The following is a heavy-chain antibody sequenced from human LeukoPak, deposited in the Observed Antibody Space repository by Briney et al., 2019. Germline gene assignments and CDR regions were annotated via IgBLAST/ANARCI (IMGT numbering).Heavy chain of an antibody. D-gene: IGHD2-2*02. CDR1: GYTFTGYY. Sequence: ASVKVSCKASGYTFTGYYMHWVRQAPGQGLEWMGWINPNSGGTNYARKFQGRVTMTRDTSISTAYMELSRLRSDGTAVYYCAREGCSSTSCYTYYYYYGMDVWGQGTTVTVSS. V-gene: IGHV1-2*02. CDR2: INPNSGGT. J-gene: IGHJ6*02. CDR3: AREGCSSTSCYTYYYYYGMDV.